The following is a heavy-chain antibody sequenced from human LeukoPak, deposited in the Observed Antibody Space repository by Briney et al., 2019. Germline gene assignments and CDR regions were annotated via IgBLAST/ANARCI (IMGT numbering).Heavy chain of an antibody. D-gene: IGHD4-17*01. V-gene: IGHV1-18*01. CDR3: AREYGDTNYYYYGMDV. J-gene: IGHJ6*02. CDR2: ISAYNGNT. Sequence: ASVKVSCKASGYTFTSYGISWVRQAPGQGLEWMGWISAYNGNTNYAQKLQGRVTTTTDTSTSTAYMELRSLRSDDTAVYYCAREYGDTNYYYYGMDVWGQGTTVTVSS. CDR1: GYTFTSYG.